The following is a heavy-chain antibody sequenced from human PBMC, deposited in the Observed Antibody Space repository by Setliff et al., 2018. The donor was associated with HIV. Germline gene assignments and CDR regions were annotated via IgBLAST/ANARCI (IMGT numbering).Heavy chain of an antibody. V-gene: IGHV1-18*01. CDR1: GYMFIAYG. Sequence: ASVKVSCKTSGYMFIAYGMSWVRRSPGQGLEWMGWIGPYNGRTEYAQEFQGRVSLTIDTSASTAYMELRSLRSDDTAVYYCARGGYSEYSPYYYYHMDVWGKGTTVTVSS. D-gene: IGHD4-4*01. CDR3: ARGGYSEYSPYYYYHMDV. J-gene: IGHJ6*03. CDR2: IGPYNGRT.